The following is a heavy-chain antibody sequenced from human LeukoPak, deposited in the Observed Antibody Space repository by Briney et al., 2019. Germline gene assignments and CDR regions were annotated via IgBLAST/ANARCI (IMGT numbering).Heavy chain of an antibody. J-gene: IGHJ4*02. V-gene: IGHV4-34*01. Sequence: KPSETLSLTCAVYGGSFSAYYWSWIRQSPGKGLEWLGEIHHSGSTKYNPSLKSRVTISVDMSQSQFSLKLTSVTAADTAVYYCATEEGYNAYWGQGILVTVSS. D-gene: IGHD5-24*01. CDR1: GGSFSAYY. CDR2: IHHSGST. CDR3: ATEEGYNAY.